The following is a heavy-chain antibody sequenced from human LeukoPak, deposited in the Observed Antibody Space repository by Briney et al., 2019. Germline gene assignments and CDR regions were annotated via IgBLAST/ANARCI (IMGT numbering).Heavy chain of an antibody. CDR1: GGSFSGYY. CDR2: INHSGST. Sequence: SETLSLTCAVYGGSFSGYYWSWIRQPPGKGLEWIGEINHSGSTNYNPSLKSRVTISVDTSKNQFSLKLSSVTAADTAVYYCARHRAPYDYVWGSYRRTNWFDPWGQGTLVTVSS. J-gene: IGHJ5*02. CDR3: ARHRAPYDYVWGSYRRTNWFDP. D-gene: IGHD3-16*02. V-gene: IGHV4-34*01.